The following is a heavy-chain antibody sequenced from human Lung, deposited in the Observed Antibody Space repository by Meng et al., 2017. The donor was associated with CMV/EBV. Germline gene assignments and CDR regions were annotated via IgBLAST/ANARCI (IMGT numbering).Heavy chain of an antibody. Sequence: CTVAGGSVSSDSYCWSWIRQPPGKGLEWIGYNYYSGSTNYNPSLKSRVTISADTSKNQFSLRLSSVTAADTAVYYCARAGPGWFDPWGQGTLVTVSS. CDR3: ARAGPGWFDP. V-gene: IGHV4-61*01. J-gene: IGHJ5*02. CDR1: GGSVSSDSYC. CDR2: NYYSGST.